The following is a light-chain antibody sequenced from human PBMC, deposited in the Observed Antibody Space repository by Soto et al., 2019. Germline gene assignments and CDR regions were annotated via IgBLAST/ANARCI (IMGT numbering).Light chain of an antibody. CDR2: GST. CDR1: SSNIGIGAGYD. J-gene: IGLJ1*01. V-gene: IGLV1-40*01. Sequence: QSVLTQPPSVSGAPGQRVTISCTGSSSNIGIGAGYDIHWYQQLPGTVPKLLIYGSTYRPSGVPDRFSGSKSGTSASLAITGLQAEDEGVYYCQSYDRLSASFVFGPGTKLTVL. CDR3: QSYDRLSASFV.